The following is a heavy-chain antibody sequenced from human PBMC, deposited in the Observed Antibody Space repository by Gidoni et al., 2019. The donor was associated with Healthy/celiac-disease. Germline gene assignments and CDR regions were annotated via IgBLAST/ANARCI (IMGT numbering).Heavy chain of an antibody. CDR1: GYTFPSHG. J-gene: IGHJ5*02. D-gene: IGHD6-6*01. V-gene: IGHV1-18*01. Sequence: QVQLVQSGAEGKKPGASVKVSCKASGYTFPSHGSSWVRQAPGQGLEWRGWISAYNGNTNAAQKLQGRVTMTPDTSTSTAYMELRSLRSDDTAVYYCARVGVSRGIAARQPSHWFDPWGQGTLVTVSS. CDR2: ISAYNGNT. CDR3: ARVGVSRGIAARQPSHWFDP.